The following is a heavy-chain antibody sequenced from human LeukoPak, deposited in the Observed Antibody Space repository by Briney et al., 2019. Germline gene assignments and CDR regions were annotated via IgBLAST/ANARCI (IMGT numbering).Heavy chain of an antibody. CDR2: IHPGDSDI. D-gene: IGHD3-10*01. CDR1: GYSFTSYW. Sequence: GESLKISCKGSGYSFTSYWIGWVRQMPGKGLEWMGIIHPGDSDIRYSPSFQGQVTISADKSISTASLQWSSLKASDTAMYYCARQASGRKFDYWGQGTLVTVSS. CDR3: ARQASGRKFDY. J-gene: IGHJ4*02. V-gene: IGHV5-51*01.